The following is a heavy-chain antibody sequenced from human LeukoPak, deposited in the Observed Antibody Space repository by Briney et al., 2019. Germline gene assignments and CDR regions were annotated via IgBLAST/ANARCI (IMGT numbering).Heavy chain of an antibody. Sequence: ASVKVSCKASGYTFTSYGISWVRQAPAQGLEWMGWISAYNGNTNYAQKLQGRVTMTTDTSTSTAYMELRSLRSDDTAVYYCAHTPGLWSGLLYHYYGMDVWGQGTTVTVSS. V-gene: IGHV1-18*01. CDR3: AHTPGLWSGLLYHYYGMDV. D-gene: IGHD3-3*01. J-gene: IGHJ6*02. CDR1: GYTFTSYG. CDR2: ISAYNGNT.